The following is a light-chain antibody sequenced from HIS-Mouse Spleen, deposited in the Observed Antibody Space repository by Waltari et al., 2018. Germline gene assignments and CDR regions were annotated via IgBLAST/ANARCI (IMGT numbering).Light chain of an antibody. CDR3: CSYAGSSTVV. J-gene: IGLJ2*01. V-gene: IGLV2-23*01. CDR1: SSDVGSYNL. Sequence: QSALTQPASVSGSPGQSITISCTGTSSDVGSYNLVSWYQQHPGKAPKLMIYEGGKRPSGVSNRFSGSKSGNTASLTISGLQAEDEADYYCCSYAGSSTVVFGGGTKLTVL. CDR2: EGG.